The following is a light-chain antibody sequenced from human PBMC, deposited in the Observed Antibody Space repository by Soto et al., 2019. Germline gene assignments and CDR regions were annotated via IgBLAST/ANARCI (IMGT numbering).Light chain of an antibody. V-gene: IGLV2-14*03. CDR2: DVN. CDR1: SSDVGTYNS. J-gene: IGLJ2*01. CDR3: SSPTSSTTLG. Sequence: QPVLTQPASVSGSSGQSITISCTGTSSDVGTYNSVSWYQQHPGKAPKLIIYDVNNRPSGVSNRFSGSKSGNTASLTTSGLQAEDEADYFCSSPTSSTTLGFGGGTKVTVL.